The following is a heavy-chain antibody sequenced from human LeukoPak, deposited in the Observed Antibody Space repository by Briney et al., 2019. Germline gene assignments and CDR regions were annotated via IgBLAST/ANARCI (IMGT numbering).Heavy chain of an antibody. CDR2: ISGSGGST. J-gene: IGHJ4*02. CDR3: GAVVVPAAAKVGYFDY. CDR1: GFTFSSYA. Sequence: GGSLRLSCAASGFTFSSYAMSWVQQAPGKGLEWVSAISGSGGSTYYADSVKRRFTISRDNSKNTLYLQMNSLRAEDTAVYYCGAVVVPAAAKVGYFDYWGQGTLVTVSS. V-gene: IGHV3-23*01. D-gene: IGHD2-2*01.